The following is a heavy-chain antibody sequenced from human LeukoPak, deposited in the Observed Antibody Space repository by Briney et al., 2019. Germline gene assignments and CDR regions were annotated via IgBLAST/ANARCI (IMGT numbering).Heavy chain of an antibody. D-gene: IGHD1-26*01. J-gene: IGHJ3*02. V-gene: IGHV4-39*07. Sequence: SETLSLTCTVSGGSISSSSYYWGWIRQPPGKGLEWIGSIYYSGSTYYNPSLKSRVTISVDTSKNQFSLKLSSVTAADTAVYYCARDGRANDAFDIWGQGTMVTVSS. CDR3: ARDGRANDAFDI. CDR2: IYYSGST. CDR1: GGSISSSSYY.